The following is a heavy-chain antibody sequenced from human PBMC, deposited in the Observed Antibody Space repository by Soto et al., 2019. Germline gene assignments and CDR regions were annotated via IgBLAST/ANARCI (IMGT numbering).Heavy chain of an antibody. CDR2: IIPIFGTA. J-gene: IGHJ4*02. Sequence: SVKVSCKASGGTFSSYAISWVRQAPGQGLEWMGGIIPIFGTANYAQKFQGRVTITADESTSTAHMELSSLRSEDTAVYYCASQSPGIAVAGFDYWGQGTLVTVSS. D-gene: IGHD6-19*01. CDR1: GGTFSSYA. V-gene: IGHV1-69*13. CDR3: ASQSPGIAVAGFDY.